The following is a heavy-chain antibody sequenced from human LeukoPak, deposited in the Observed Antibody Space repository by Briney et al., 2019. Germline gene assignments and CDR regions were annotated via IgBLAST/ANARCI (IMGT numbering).Heavy chain of an antibody. CDR3: ARGQYGGNPFFDQ. Sequence: ASVKVSCKTAGYAFSSSEINWVRQAPGQGLEWVGWMHPNSGKTGSAHKFQGRVTMTRDTSTSTAYMELSSLTSEDTAVFYCARGQYGGNPFFDQWSQGTLIIVSS. D-gene: IGHD4/OR15-4a*01. V-gene: IGHV1-8*02. J-gene: IGHJ4*02. CDR1: GYAFSSSE. CDR2: MHPNSGKT.